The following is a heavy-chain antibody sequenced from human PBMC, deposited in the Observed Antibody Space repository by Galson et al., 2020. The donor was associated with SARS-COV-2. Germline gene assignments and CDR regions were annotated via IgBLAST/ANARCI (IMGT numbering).Heavy chain of an antibody. J-gene: IGHJ4*02. CDR3: ARVFDYDYGGNSYFDY. Sequence: SQTLSLTCTVSGGSISSGSYYWSWIRQPAGQGLEWIGRIYTSGSTNYNPSLKSRVTISVDTSKNQFSLKLSSVTAADTAVYYCARVFDYDYGGNSYFDYWGQGTLVTVSS. V-gene: IGHV4-61*02. CDR1: GGSISSGSYY. CDR2: IYTSGST. D-gene: IGHD4-17*01.